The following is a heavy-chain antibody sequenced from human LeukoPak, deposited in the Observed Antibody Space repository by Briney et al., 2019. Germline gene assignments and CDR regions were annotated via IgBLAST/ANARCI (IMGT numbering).Heavy chain of an antibody. J-gene: IGHJ4*02. CDR1: GGSFSGYY. CDR2: INHSGST. V-gene: IGHV4-34*01. Sequence: ESSETLSLTCAVYGGSFSGYYWSWIRQPPGKGLEWIGEINHSGSTNYNPSLKSRVTISVDTSKNQFSLKLSSVTAADTAVYYCARTRRNRDCHDYWGQGTLVTVSS. D-gene: IGHD2-21*02. CDR3: ARTRRNRDCHDY.